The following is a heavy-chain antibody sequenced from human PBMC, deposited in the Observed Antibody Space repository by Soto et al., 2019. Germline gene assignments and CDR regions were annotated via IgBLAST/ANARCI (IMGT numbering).Heavy chain of an antibody. CDR2: ISYDGTNR. J-gene: IGHJ4*02. CDR3: ARESSSTVTTGGGGSAKDY. CDR1: GLTSSNYA. Sequence: QVHLVESGGGVVQPGRSLRLSCAASGLTSSNYAMHWVRQAPGKGLEWVAFISYDGTNRCYADSVKGRFTISRDNSKNTLYLQMNSLKTEDTAVYYCARESSSTVTTGGGGSAKDYWGQGTLVTVSS. D-gene: IGHD4-17*01. V-gene: IGHV3-30-3*01.